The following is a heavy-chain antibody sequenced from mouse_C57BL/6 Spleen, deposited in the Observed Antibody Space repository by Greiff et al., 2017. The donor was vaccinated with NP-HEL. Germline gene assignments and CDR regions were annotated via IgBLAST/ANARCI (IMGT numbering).Heavy chain of an antibody. CDR2: INPSTGGT. CDR1: GYSFTGYY. V-gene: IGHV1-42*01. J-gene: IGHJ4*01. Sequence: VQLQQSGPELVKPGASVKISCKASGYSFTGYYMNWVKQSPEKSLEWIGEINPSTGGTTYNQKFKAKATLTVDKSSSTAYMQLKSPTSEDSAVYYCARYDYEAMDYWGQGTSVTVSS. CDR3: ARYDYEAMDY.